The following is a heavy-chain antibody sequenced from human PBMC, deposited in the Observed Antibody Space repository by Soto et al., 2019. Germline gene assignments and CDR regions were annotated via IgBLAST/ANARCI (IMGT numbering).Heavy chain of an antibody. CDR1: GGSFSGYY. Sequence: SETLSLTCAVYGGSFSGYYWSWIRQPPGKGLEWIGEINHSGSTNYNPSLKSRVTISVDTSKNQFSLKLSSVTAADTAVYYCARHRRDFWSGYYRRYGMDVWGQGTTVT. J-gene: IGHJ6*02. V-gene: IGHV4-34*01. D-gene: IGHD3-3*01. CDR3: ARHRRDFWSGYYRRYGMDV. CDR2: INHSGST.